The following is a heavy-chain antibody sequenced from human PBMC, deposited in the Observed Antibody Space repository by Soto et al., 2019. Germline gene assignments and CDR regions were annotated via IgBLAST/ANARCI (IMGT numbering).Heavy chain of an antibody. Sequence: ASAKVPCTASGYAFTSYYMHWVRQPPGQGLEWMGIINPSGGSTSYAQKFQGRVTMTRDTSTSTVYMELSSLKSEDTAVYYCARDEDTAMAPGDYWGQGTLVTVSS. CDR1: GYAFTSYY. D-gene: IGHD5-18*01. J-gene: IGHJ4*02. CDR2: INPSGGST. V-gene: IGHV1-46*01. CDR3: ARDEDTAMAPGDY.